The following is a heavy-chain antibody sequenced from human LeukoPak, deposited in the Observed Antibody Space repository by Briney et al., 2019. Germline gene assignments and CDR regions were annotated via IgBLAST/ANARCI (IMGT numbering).Heavy chain of an antibody. J-gene: IGHJ3*02. Sequence: GESLKISCKGSGYSFTSYWIGWVRQMPGKGLKWMGIIYPGDSDTRYSPSFQGQVTISADKSISTAYLQWSSLKASDTAMYYCARPLPTRFRYYYDSSGSQEMAFDIWGQGTMVTVSS. V-gene: IGHV5-51*01. D-gene: IGHD3-22*01. CDR1: GYSFTSYW. CDR3: ARPLPTRFRYYYDSSGSQEMAFDI. CDR2: IYPGDSDT.